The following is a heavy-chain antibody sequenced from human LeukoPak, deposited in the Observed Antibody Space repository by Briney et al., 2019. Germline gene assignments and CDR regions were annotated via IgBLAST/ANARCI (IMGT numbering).Heavy chain of an antibody. CDR2: IKQDGSER. J-gene: IGHJ6*02. V-gene: IGHV3-7*01. Sequence: GGSLRLSCAASGFTFSSYWMSWVRQAPGKGLEWGANIKQDGSERYYVDSVKGRFTISRDNAKNSLYLQMNSLRAEDTAVYYCARDELHIAAGSYYYYGMDVWGQGTTVTVSS. CDR3: ARDELHIAAGSYYYYGMDV. CDR1: GFTFSSYW. D-gene: IGHD6-13*01.